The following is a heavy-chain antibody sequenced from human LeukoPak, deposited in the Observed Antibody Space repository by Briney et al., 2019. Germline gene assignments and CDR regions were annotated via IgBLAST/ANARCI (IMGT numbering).Heavy chain of an antibody. V-gene: IGHV3-23*01. D-gene: IGHD5-18*01. CDR1: GFTFSSYV. CDR2: ISGSGDST. Sequence: PGGSLRLSCAASGFTFSSYVLSWVRQAPGKGLEWVSGISGSGDSTYYADSVKGRFTISRDNSKNRLYLQMNSLRAEDTAVYYCAKQFDMDPQYSYGHFDYWGQGTLVTVSS. J-gene: IGHJ4*02. CDR3: AKQFDMDPQYSYGHFDY.